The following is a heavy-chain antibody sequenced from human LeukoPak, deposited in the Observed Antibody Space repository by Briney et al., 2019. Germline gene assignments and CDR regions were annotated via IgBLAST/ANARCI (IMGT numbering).Heavy chain of an antibody. CDR2: ISGSGDTT. D-gene: IGHD3-10*01. J-gene: IGHJ4*02. V-gene: IGHV3-23*01. CDR1: GFAFSSYA. Sequence: GGSLRLSCAASGFAFSSYAMAWVRQAPGKGLEWVSGISGSGDTTYCVDSVKGRFTIARDNSKNTLYLQMSSLRAEDTAVYYCAKERIPMVRGVDYWGQGTLVTVSS. CDR3: AKERIPMVRGVDY.